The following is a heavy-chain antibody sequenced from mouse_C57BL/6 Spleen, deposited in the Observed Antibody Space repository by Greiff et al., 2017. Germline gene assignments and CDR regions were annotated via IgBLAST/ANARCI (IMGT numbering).Heavy chain of an antibody. J-gene: IGHJ3*01. CDR2: IYPGDGDT. CDR3: ARSRQLFAY. Sequence: QVQLQQSGPELVKPGASVTISCKASGYAFSSSWMNWVKQRPGKGLEWIGRIYPGDGDTNYNGKFKGKATLTADKSSSTAYMQLSSLTSEDSAVYFCARSRQLFAYWGQGTLVTVSA. V-gene: IGHV1-82*01. D-gene: IGHD3-2*01. CDR1: GYAFSSSW.